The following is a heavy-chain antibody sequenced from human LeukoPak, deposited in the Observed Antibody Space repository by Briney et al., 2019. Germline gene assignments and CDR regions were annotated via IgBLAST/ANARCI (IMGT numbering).Heavy chain of an antibody. CDR1: GASISSGGYY. CDR2: IYYTGST. CDR3: ASHCSGGTCYRYFFDY. V-gene: IGHV4-31*03. J-gene: IGHJ4*02. Sequence: SETLSLTCTVSGASISSGGYYWSWIRQHPGKGLEWIGYIYYTGSTYYNPSLRSRTFISVDTARNQFSLQLRSVTAADTAVYYCASHCSGGTCYRYFFDYWGQGTQVTVSS. D-gene: IGHD2-15*01.